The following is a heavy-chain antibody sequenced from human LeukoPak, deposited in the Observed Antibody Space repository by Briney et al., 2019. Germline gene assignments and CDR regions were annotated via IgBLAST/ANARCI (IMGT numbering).Heavy chain of an antibody. V-gene: IGHV3-23*01. Sequence: PGKSLRLSCAASGFTFSNYAMSWVRQAPGKGLQWVSGISGSGDSTYYADSVKGRFTISRDNSKNTLYLQMNSLRAEDTAVYYCAKIILGGYSSSWYVGRTTCDYWGQGTLVTVSS. CDR3: AKIILGGYSSSWYVGRTTCDY. CDR1: GFTFSNYA. J-gene: IGHJ4*02. CDR2: ISGSGDST. D-gene: IGHD6-13*01.